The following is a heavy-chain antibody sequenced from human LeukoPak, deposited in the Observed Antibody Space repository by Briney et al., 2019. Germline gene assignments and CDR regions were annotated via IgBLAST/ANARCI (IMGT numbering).Heavy chain of an antibody. CDR1: GGSISIYY. J-gene: IGHJ5*02. CDR3: ARRGPPRTMLRGVKSGWFDP. CDR2: IYYTGTT. V-gene: IGHV4-59*12. D-gene: IGHD3-10*01. Sequence: SETLSLTCSVSGGSISIYYWTWIRQIPGKGLEWIGYIYYTGTTNYNPLFESRATISVDTSKNQFSLKLSSVTAADTAVYYCARRGPPRTMLRGVKSGWFDPWGQGTLVTVSS.